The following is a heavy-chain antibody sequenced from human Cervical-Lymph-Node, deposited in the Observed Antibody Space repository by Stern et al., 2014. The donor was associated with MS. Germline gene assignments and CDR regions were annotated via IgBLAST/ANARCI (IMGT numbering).Heavy chain of an antibody. CDR2: MYWDDDK. CDR3: AHSSSWDPFFDF. V-gene: IGHV2-5*02. J-gene: IGHJ4*02. CDR1: GFSLTTGGVG. D-gene: IGHD6-13*01. Sequence: QVPLKESGPTLVKPTQTLPLTCTFSGFSLTTGGVGVGWIRQPPGKALEWLGLMYWDDDKRYSPALKSRRTITKDTAKSQVVLTMTNMDPVDTATYYCAHSSSWDPFFDFWGQGTLVTVSS.